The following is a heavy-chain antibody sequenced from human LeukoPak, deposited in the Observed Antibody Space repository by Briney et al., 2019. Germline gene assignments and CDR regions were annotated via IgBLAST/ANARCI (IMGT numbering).Heavy chain of an antibody. D-gene: IGHD5-24*01. CDR2: INSDGSST. CDR1: GFTFSSYW. V-gene: IGHV3-74*01. Sequence: GGSLRLSCAASGFTFSSYWMHWVRQAPGKGLVWVSRINSDGSSTSYADSVKGRFTISRDNAKNTLYLQMNSLRAEDTAVYYCARVKRWKAADQYYFDYWGQGTLVTVSP. CDR3: ARVKRWKAADQYYFDY. J-gene: IGHJ4*02.